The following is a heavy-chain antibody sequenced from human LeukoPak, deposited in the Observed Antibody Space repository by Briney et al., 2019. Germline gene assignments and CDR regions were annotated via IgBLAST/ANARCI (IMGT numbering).Heavy chain of an antibody. V-gene: IGHV3-48*01. D-gene: IGHD3-3*01. CDR1: GFAFSSYS. Sequence: GGSLRLSCAASGFAFSSYSMNWVRQAPGKGLEWVSYISSSSSTIYYADSVKGRFTISRDNAKNSLYLQMNSLRAEDTAVYYCARDLGSGIDIWGQGTMVTVSS. CDR2: ISSSSSTI. CDR3: ARDLGSGIDI. J-gene: IGHJ3*02.